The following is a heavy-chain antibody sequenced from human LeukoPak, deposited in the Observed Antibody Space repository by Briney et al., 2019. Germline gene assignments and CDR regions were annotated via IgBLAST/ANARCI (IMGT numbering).Heavy chain of an antibody. CDR1: GFTVSSNY. D-gene: IGHD3-10*01. V-gene: IGHV3-66*01. Sequence: GGSLRLSCAASGFTVSSNYMSWVRQAPGKGLEWVSAIYSGGSTYYADSVKGRFTIFRDNSKNTLYLQMNSLRAEDTAVYYCAREGDRYGSGIYWGQGTLVTVSS. CDR2: IYSGGST. J-gene: IGHJ4*02. CDR3: AREGDRYGSGIY.